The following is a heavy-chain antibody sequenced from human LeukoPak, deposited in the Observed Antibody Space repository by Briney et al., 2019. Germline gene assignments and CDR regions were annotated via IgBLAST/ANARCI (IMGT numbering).Heavy chain of an antibody. CDR3: ARAGSGWYREQGYFDY. V-gene: IGHV3-53*01. D-gene: IGHD6-19*01. Sequence: GGSLRLSCAASGLSVSSNFITWVRQAPGKGPEWVSVIYSDGTTYYADSLKGRFTTSRDTSKNTVFLQMSSLRDEDTAVYYCARAGSGWYREQGYFDYRGQGTLVTVSS. J-gene: IGHJ4*02. CDR2: IYSDGTT. CDR1: GLSVSSNF.